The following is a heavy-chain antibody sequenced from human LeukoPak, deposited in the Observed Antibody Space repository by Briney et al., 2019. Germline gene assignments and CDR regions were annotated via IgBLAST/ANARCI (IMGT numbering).Heavy chain of an antibody. V-gene: IGHV3-48*01. Sequence: GGSLRLSCAASGFTFSSYSMNWVRQAPGKGPEWVSYISSSSSTIYYADSVKGRLTISRDNAKNSLYLQMNSLRAEDTAVYYCARDGPYYDFWSGYYSLDYWGQGTLVTVSS. CDR2: ISSSSSTI. CDR3: ARDGPYYDFWSGYYSLDY. D-gene: IGHD3-3*01. J-gene: IGHJ4*02. CDR1: GFTFSSYS.